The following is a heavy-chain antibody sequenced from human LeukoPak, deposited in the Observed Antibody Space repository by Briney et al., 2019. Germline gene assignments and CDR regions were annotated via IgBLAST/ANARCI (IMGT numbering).Heavy chain of an antibody. J-gene: IGHJ4*02. CDR1: GFTFSSYA. D-gene: IGHD3-10*01. V-gene: IGHV3-30-3*01. CDR2: ISYDGSNK. CDR3: ARSKSGYYGSGSYSCFDY. Sequence: PGRSLRLSCAASGFTFSSYAMHWVRQAPGQGLEWVAVISYDGSNKYYADSVKGRFTISRDNSKNTLYLQMNSLRAEDTAVYYCARSKSGYYGSGSYSCFDYWGQGTLVTVSS.